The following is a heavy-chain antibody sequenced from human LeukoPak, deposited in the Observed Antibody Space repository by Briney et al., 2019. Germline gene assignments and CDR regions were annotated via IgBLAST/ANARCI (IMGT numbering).Heavy chain of an antibody. D-gene: IGHD5-24*01. J-gene: IGHJ4*02. Sequence: GESLKISCKGSGYSFTSYWIGWMRQMPGKGLQWMGIIYPGDSDTRYSPSFQGQVTISADKSISTAYLQWSSLKASDTAMYYCARRSGRDGYNFTYWGQGTLVTVSS. CDR3: ARRSGRDGYNFTY. CDR2: IYPGDSDT. CDR1: GYSFTSYW. V-gene: IGHV5-51*01.